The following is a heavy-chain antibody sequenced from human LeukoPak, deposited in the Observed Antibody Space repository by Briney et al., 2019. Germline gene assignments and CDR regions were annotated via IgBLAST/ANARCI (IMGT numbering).Heavy chain of an antibody. D-gene: IGHD6-19*01. CDR1: GLTFSNYW. Sequence: GGSLRLSCAASGLTFSNYWMSWVRQAPGKGLEWVANIKQDGSEKNYVDSMKGRFTISRDNAKNSLYLQMNSLRAEDTAVYYCARIGYRSSSFDYWGQGTLVTVSS. J-gene: IGHJ4*02. CDR3: ARIGYRSSSFDY. V-gene: IGHV3-7*01. CDR2: IKQDGSEK.